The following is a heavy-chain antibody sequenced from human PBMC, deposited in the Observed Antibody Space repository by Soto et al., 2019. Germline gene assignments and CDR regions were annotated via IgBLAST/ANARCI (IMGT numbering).Heavy chain of an antibody. CDR3: ARGRYGDY. Sequence: QVHLVQSGAEVKKPGASVKVSCKGSGYAFTTYGITWVRQAPGQGLEWMGGISAHNGNTNYAQKLPGRVTVTRDTSTSTAYVELRSLRSDDTGVYYWARGRYGDYWGQGALVTVSS. CDR2: ISAHNGNT. V-gene: IGHV1-18*01. CDR1: GYAFTTYG. D-gene: IGHD1-1*01. J-gene: IGHJ4*02.